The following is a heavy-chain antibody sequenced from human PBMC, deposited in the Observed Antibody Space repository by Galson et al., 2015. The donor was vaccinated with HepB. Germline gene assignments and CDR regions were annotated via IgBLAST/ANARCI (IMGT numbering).Heavy chain of an antibody. D-gene: IGHD4-17*01. CDR1: GYTFTSYG. J-gene: IGHJ6*02. CDR3: ARGQGQDDYGEKDYYYYGMDV. CDR2: ISAYNGNT. Sequence: SVKVSCKASGYTFTSYGISWVRQAPGQGLEWMGWISAYNGNTNYAQKLQGRVTMTTDTSTSTAYMELRSLRSDDTAVYYCARGQGQDDYGEKDYYYYGMDVWGQGTTVTVSS. V-gene: IGHV1-18*01.